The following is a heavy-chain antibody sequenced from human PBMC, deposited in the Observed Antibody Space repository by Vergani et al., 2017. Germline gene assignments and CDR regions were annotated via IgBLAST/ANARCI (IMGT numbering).Heavy chain of an antibody. D-gene: IGHD1-26*01. CDR1: GYTFTGYY. CDR3: ARLPGSYYRQGGYYFDH. J-gene: IGHJ4*02. CDR2: INPNSGGT. Sequence: QVQLVQSGAEVKKPGASVKVSCKASGYTFTGYYMHWVRQAPGQGLEWMGWINPNSGGTNYAQKFQGRVTMTRDTYISTASMELSRLRSDDTAVYYWARLPGSYYRQGGYYFDHGGQGTLVTVSS. V-gene: IGHV1-2*02.